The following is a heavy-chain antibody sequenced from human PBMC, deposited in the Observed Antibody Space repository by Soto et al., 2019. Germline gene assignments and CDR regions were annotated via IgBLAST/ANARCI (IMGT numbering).Heavy chain of an antibody. V-gene: IGHV1-46*01. CDR1: GYTFTSYY. CDR3: ARDHRVVVAATPRLVYYYYGMDV. J-gene: IGHJ6*02. D-gene: IGHD2-15*01. Sequence: GASVKVSCKASGYTFTSYYMHWVRQAPGQGLEWMGIINPSGGSTSYAQKFQGRVTMTRDTSTSTVYMELSSLRSEDTAVYYCARDHRVVVAATPRLVYYYYGMDVWGQGTTVTVSS. CDR2: INPSGGST.